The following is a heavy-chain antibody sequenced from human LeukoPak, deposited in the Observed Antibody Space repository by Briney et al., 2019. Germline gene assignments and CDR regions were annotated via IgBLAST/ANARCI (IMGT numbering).Heavy chain of an antibody. Sequence: GGSLRLSCAASGFTFSSHVVSWVRQAPGKGLEWVSGISASGGTTYYADSVKGRFTISRDNSKNTLYLQMNSLRAEDTAAYYCAKSRGSGTGSYFDYWGQGTLVTVSS. V-gene: IGHV3-23*01. CDR3: AKSRGSGTGSYFDY. CDR1: GFTFSSHV. CDR2: ISASGGTT. J-gene: IGHJ4*02. D-gene: IGHD2-15*01.